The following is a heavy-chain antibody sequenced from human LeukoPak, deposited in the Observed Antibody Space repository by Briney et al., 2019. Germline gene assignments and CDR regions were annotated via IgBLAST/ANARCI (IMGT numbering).Heavy chain of an antibody. CDR3: ARDLAPWELADY. D-gene: IGHD1-26*01. CDR1: GFTFRSYW. Sequence: PGGSLRLFRAASGFTFRSYWMSWVRQAPGKGLEWVANIKQDGSEKYYMDSVKGRFTISRDDAKNSLYLQMNSLRAEDTALYYCARDLAPWELADYWGQGTLVTVSS. J-gene: IGHJ4*02. V-gene: IGHV3-7*01. CDR2: IKQDGSEK.